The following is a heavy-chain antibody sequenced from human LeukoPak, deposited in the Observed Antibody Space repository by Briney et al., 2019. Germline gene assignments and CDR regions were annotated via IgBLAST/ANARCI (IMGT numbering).Heavy chain of an antibody. J-gene: IGHJ6*03. D-gene: IGHD2-8*01. CDR1: GFTFSSYG. CDR3: ANNGGGMVYATYYYYMDV. V-gene: IGHV3-30*18. Sequence: GGSLRLSCAASGFTFSSYGMHWVRQAPGKGLEWVAVISYDGSKKYYAGSVKGRFTISRDNSKNTLYLQMNSLRAEDTAVYYCANNGGGMVYATYYYYMDVWGKGTTVTVSS. CDR2: ISYDGSKK.